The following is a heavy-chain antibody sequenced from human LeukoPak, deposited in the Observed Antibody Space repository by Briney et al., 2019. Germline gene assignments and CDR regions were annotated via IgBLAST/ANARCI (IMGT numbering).Heavy chain of an antibody. CDR3: ARVRDGYNDAYDI. J-gene: IGHJ3*02. D-gene: IGHD5-24*01. CDR1: GFTFTNYN. CDR2: INPSGGRT. Sequence: ASVKVSCKASGFTFTNYNMHWVRQAPGQGLEWMGIINPSGGRTNYAQNFQARVTMTRDTSTSTVYMELSSLRSEDTAVYYCARVRDGYNDAYDIWSQGTMVTVPS. V-gene: IGHV1-46*01.